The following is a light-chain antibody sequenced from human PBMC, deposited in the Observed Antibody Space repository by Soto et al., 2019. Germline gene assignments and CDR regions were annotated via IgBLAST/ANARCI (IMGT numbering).Light chain of an antibody. CDR1: SSDVGSYNL. V-gene: IGLV2-23*01. J-gene: IGLJ2*01. CDR2: EGS. Sequence: QSALTQPASVSGSPGQSITISCTGTSSDVGSYNLVSWYQQHPGKAPKLMIYEGSKRPSGVSNRFSGSKSGNTASLTISGLQAEDAADYYCCSYAGSSTWVVFGGGTKLTVL. CDR3: CSYAGSSTWVV.